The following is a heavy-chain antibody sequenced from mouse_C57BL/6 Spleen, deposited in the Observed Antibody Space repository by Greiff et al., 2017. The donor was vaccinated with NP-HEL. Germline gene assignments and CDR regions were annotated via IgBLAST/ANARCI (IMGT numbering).Heavy chain of an antibody. J-gene: IGHJ4*01. CDR1: GYTFTDYY. Sequence: VQLQQSGPELVKPGASVKISCKASGYTFTDYYMNWVKQSHGKSLEWIGDINPNNGGTSYNQKFKGKATLTVDKSSSTAYMELRSLTSEDSAVYYCARPIYYDYGYAMDYWGQGTSVTVSS. V-gene: IGHV1-26*01. CDR2: INPNNGGT. D-gene: IGHD2-4*01. CDR3: ARPIYYDYGYAMDY.